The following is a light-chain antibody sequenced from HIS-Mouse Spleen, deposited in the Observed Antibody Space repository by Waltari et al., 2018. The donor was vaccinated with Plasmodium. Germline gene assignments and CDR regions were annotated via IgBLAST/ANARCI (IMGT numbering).Light chain of an antibody. CDR1: QSVSSN. Sequence: EILMPHPPPPLSVSPGERPTLPCRASQSVSSNLAWYQQKPGQAPRLLIYGASTRATGIPARFSGSGSGTDFTLIISSLQSEDFAVYYCQQYNNWSFTFGPGTKVDIK. CDR3: QQYNNWSFT. J-gene: IGKJ3*01. CDR2: GAS. V-gene: IGKV3-15*01.